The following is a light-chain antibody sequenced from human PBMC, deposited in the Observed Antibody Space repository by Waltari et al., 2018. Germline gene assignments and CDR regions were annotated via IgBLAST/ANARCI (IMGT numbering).Light chain of an antibody. CDR3: QTWDRDSRTVV. V-gene: IGLV3-1*01. CDR1: KLGDKY. J-gene: IGLJ2*01. Sequence: SYEVTQSPSVSVSPGQTANIPCSGNKLGDKYVCWYHKKAGQAPLLVIYQDDKRPSGIPERFSGSNSGNTATLTSSGTQPMDEADYYCQTWDRDSRTVVFGGGTKLTVL. CDR2: QDD.